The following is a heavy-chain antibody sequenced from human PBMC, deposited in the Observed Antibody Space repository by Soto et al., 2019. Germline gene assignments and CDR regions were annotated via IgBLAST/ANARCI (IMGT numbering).Heavy chain of an antibody. D-gene: IGHD3-3*01. J-gene: IGHJ4*02. CDR3: ATDNYDAFDY. CDR2: FDPEDGET. CDR1: GYTLTDLS. V-gene: IGHV1-24*01. Sequence: GASLKVSCKLSGYTLTDLSMHWVRQAPGKGLEWMGGFDPEDGETIYAEKVQGRVTMTEDTSTDTAYMELSSLRSEDTAVYYCATDNYDAFDYWGQGTLVTVSS.